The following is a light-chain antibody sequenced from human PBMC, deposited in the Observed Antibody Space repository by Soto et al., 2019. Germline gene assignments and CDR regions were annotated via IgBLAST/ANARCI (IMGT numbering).Light chain of an antibody. CDR2: KAT. J-gene: IGKJ1*01. CDR1: QSISNW. Sequence: DIQMTQSPSTLSASVGDRVTITCRASQSISNWLAWYQQKPGKAPKLLMYKATSLESGVPSRFSGSGSGTEFTLTISSLQPDDFATYYCQHYNSFWTFGQGTKVEIK. CDR3: QHYNSFWT. V-gene: IGKV1-5*03.